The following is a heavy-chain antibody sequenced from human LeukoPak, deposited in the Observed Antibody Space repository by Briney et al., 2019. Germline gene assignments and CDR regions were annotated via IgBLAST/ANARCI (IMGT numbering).Heavy chain of an antibody. CDR3: AIGWREMPSGYFDY. D-gene: IGHD5-24*01. Sequence: ASVRVSCKASDYTFTSYGISWVRQAPGQGLEWMGWLSTYNGDTKYTQKLQGRVTLTADTSTSTAYMDLRGLRSNDTSGYYCAIGWREMPSGYFDYWGQGTWVSVFS. V-gene: IGHV1-18*01. CDR1: DYTFTSYG. J-gene: IGHJ4*02. CDR2: LSTYNGDT.